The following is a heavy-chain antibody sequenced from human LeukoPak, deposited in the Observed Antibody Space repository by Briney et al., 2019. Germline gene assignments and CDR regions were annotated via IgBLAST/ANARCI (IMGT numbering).Heavy chain of an antibody. Sequence: SETLSLTCAVYGGSFSGYQWSWIRQPPGKGLEWIGEISHSGSTNYNPSLKSRVTISVDTSKNQFSLKLSSVTAADTAVYYCARQRLEYYYGSGTLWFDPWGQGTLVTVSS. CDR3: ARQRLEYYYGSGTLWFDP. D-gene: IGHD3-10*01. J-gene: IGHJ5*02. CDR1: GGSFSGYQ. V-gene: IGHV4-34*01. CDR2: ISHSGST.